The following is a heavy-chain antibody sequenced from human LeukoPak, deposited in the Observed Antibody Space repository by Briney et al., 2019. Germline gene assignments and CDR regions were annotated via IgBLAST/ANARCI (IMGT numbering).Heavy chain of an antibody. CDR1: GYTFTGYY. CDR2: INPNSGGT. D-gene: IGHD5-24*01. Sequence: ASVKVSCKASGYTFTGYYMHWVRQAPGQGLEWMGWINPNSGGTNYAQKFQGRVTMTRDTSISTAYMELSRLRSDDTAVYYCARPAGWEMATMGAFDIWGQGTMVTVSS. J-gene: IGHJ3*02. CDR3: ARPAGWEMATMGAFDI. V-gene: IGHV1-2*02.